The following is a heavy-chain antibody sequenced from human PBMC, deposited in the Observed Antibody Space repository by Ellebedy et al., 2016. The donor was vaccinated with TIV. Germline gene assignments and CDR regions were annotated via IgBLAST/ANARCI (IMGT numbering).Heavy chain of an antibody. J-gene: IGHJ4*02. Sequence: GGSLRLSCAASGFTFSSYAMHWVRQAPGKGLEYVSAISSNGGSTYYADSVKGRFTISRDNSKNTLYLQMSSLRAEDTAVYYCAKVHYAGATLPYWGQGTLVAVSS. CDR2: ISSNGGST. CDR1: GFTFSSYA. D-gene: IGHD1-26*01. V-gene: IGHV3-64D*09. CDR3: AKVHYAGATLPY.